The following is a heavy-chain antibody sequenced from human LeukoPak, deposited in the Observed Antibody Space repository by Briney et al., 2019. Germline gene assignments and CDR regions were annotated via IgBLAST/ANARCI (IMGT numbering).Heavy chain of an antibody. J-gene: IGHJ5*02. V-gene: IGHV3-21*01. Sequence: GGSLRLSCAASGFTFTNYSMNWVRQTPGKGLEWVSSISSSSTYKYYADSVKGRFTISRGNARNSLYLQMNSLRVDDTAVYYCYPHYYGSGNLNWFDPWGQGTLVTVSS. CDR2: ISSSSTYK. CDR1: GFTFTNYS. CDR3: YPHYYGSGNLNWFDP. D-gene: IGHD3-10*01.